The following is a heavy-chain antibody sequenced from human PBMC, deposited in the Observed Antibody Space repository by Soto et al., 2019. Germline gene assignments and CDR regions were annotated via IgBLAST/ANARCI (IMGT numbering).Heavy chain of an antibody. D-gene: IGHD5-12*01. V-gene: IGHV4-4*07. CDR2: IYTSGSA. CDR1: GSITSFY. CDR3: ARVFRRDGYNFGY. J-gene: IGHJ4*02. Sequence: SETLSLTCTVSGSITSFYWSWIRQPAGKGLEWIGRIYTSGSANYNPSLRSRVTMSVDTSKNQFSLKLSSVTAADTAVYYCARVFRRDGYNFGYWGQGTLVTVSS.